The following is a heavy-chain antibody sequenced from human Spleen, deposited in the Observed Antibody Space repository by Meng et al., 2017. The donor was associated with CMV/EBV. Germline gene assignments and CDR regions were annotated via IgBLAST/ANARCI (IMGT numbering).Heavy chain of an antibody. J-gene: IGHJ4*02. V-gene: IGHV4-59*01. CDR2: FSPNGNT. Sequence: SETLSLTCAVSGGSISNYYLSWIRQPPGKGLEYIGYFSPNGNTNYNPSLKSRVTISVDASKNHLSLTLSSVTAADTAVYYCARGSSSWPNPLDDWGQGTPVTVSS. CDR1: GGSISNYY. CDR3: ARGSSSWPNPLDD. D-gene: IGHD6-13*01.